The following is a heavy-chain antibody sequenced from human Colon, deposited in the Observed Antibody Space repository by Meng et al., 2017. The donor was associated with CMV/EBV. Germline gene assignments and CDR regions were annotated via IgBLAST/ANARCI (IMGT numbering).Heavy chain of an antibody. D-gene: IGHD3-3*01. CDR2: LNHSGST. Sequence: QRQQWAALLCLSLAPMPLTSAISGGTFNAYSFTWIRHTPGKALEWLGELNHSGSTNYTPSLKSRVTISIDTSKRHFSLRLTSVTAADTAVYYCARGRNGWLLPLDSWGQGTLVTVSS. CDR1: GGTFNAYS. J-gene: IGHJ4*02. V-gene: IGHV4-34*01. CDR3: ARGRNGWLLPLDS.